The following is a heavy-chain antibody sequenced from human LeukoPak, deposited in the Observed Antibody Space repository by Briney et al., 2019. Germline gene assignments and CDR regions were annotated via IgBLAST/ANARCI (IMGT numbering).Heavy chain of an antibody. D-gene: IGHD5-18*01. Sequence: GGSLRLSCAASGFTVSSNYMSWVRQAPGKGLEWDSVIYSGGSTYYADSVKGRFTISRDNSKNTLYLQMNSLRAEDTAVYYCARGLAESVDTDPAFDYWGQGTLVTVSS. V-gene: IGHV3-53*01. CDR3: ARGLAESVDTDPAFDY. J-gene: IGHJ4*02. CDR2: IYSGGST. CDR1: GFTVSSNY.